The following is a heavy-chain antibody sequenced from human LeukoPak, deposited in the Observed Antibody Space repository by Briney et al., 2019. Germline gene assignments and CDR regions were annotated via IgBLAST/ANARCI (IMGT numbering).Heavy chain of an antibody. J-gene: IGHJ3*02. CDR3: AREKQQVILSDAFDI. D-gene: IGHD6-13*01. CDR2: IRYDGSDE. CDR1: GFTFSNYA. Sequence: GGSLRLSCAASGFTFSNYAVHWVRQAPGKGLKWVAVIRYDGSDEYYADAVEGRFTISRDNSKNTLYLQMNSLRVEDTAVYYCAREKQQVILSDAFDIWGQGTMVTVSS. V-gene: IGHV3-30*04.